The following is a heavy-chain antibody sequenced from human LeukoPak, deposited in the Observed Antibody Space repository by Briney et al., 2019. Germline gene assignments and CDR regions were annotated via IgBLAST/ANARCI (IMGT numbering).Heavy chain of an antibody. J-gene: IGHJ6*04. D-gene: IGHD5-12*01. Sequence: GGSLRLSCAASGFTFSNYDMHWVRQVTGKGLERVSAIGTAGDPYYSGSVKGRFTISRENGKNSLDLQMNSLRAGDTAVYYCARGPVATYGMDVWGKGTTVTVSS. CDR1: GFTFSNYD. V-gene: IGHV3-13*05. CDR2: IGTAGDP. CDR3: ARGPVATYGMDV.